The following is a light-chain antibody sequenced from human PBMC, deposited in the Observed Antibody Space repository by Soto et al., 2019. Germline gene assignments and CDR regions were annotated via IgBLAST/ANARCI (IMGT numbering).Light chain of an antibody. CDR3: AVWDDSLDGRV. CDR1: SSNIGNNY. J-gene: IGLJ2*01. CDR2: DNN. V-gene: IGLV1-51*01. Sequence: QSVLTQPPSVSAAPGQKVTISCSGSSSNIGNNYVSWYQQLPGTAPKLLIYDNNKRPSGIPDRFSGSKSGTSASLAISGLQSEDEADYYCAVWDDSLDGRVFGGGTKLTVL.